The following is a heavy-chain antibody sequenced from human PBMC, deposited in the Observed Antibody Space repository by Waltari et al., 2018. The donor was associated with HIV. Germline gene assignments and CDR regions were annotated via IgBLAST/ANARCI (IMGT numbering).Heavy chain of an antibody. Sequence: EVQLVESGGGSVKPGGSLRLSCAASGFGFSYAWMTWVCQDAGKGREWVGRIKSKTDGGTTDYAAAVKGRFTISRNDSKNTGNLQMNSLKTEDSAVYYCTTDLWEGDTLNRNCWGQGTLVTVSA. CDR2: IKSKTDGGTT. V-gene: IGHV3-15*01. CDR1: GFGFSYAW. D-gene: IGHD1-26*01. J-gene: IGHJ4*02. CDR3: TTDLWEGDTLNRNC.